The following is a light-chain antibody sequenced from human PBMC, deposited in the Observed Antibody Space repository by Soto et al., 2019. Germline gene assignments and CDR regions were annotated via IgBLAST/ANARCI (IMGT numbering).Light chain of an antibody. Sequence: QSALTQPPSASGAPGQTVTISCTGTSSNIGAYYYVPWYQQHPGKAPKLIIYEVSKRPSGVPDRFSGSKSGNTASLTVSGLQAEDEADYYCSSYAGSINLVFAAGTKLTVL. J-gene: IGLJ3*02. CDR1: SSNIGAYYY. V-gene: IGLV2-8*01. CDR2: EVS. CDR3: SSYAGSINLV.